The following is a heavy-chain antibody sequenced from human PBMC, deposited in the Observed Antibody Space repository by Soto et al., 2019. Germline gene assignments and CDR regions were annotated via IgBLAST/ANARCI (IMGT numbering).Heavy chain of an antibody. CDR3: ARDLTIVPATHPRLENYGMDV. CDR2: ISPYNGHT. J-gene: IGHJ6*02. V-gene: IGHV1-18*01. D-gene: IGHD2-2*01. CDR1: GYSFTSYG. Sequence: XSVKVSCKASGYSFTSYGISWVRRAPGQGLEWMGWISPYNGHTQFVERFQGRVTMTTDTSTKTAYMELRNLRSDDTAHYYCARDLTIVPATHPRLENYGMDVWGQGTTVTVSS.